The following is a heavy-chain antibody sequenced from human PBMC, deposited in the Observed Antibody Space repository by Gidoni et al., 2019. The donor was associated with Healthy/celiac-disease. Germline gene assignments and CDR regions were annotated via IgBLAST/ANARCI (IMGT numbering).Heavy chain of an antibody. J-gene: IGHJ5*02. CDR3: ARGLRSAAAANWFDP. CDR2: INSDVSST. D-gene: IGHD6-13*01. CDR1: VFPFSSYW. V-gene: IGHV3-74*01. Sequence: VQLVHSSGGLVQPGWSLRLSCAASVFPFSSYWMHCVRQAPGKGLVWVSRINSDVSSTSYEDSVKGRFTISRDNAKNTLYLQVNSLRAEDTAVYYCARGLRSAAAANWFDPWGQGTLVTVSS.